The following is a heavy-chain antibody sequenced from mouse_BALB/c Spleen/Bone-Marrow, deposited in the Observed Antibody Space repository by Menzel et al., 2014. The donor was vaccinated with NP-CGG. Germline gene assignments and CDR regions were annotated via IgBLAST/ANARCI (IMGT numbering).Heavy chain of an antibody. CDR1: GDSITSGY. CDR3: ARSGSSGYHYYAVDY. Sequence: EVHLVESGPSLVKPSQTLSLTCSVTGDSITSGYWNWIRKFPGNKLEYMGYISYSGSTYYNPSLKSRISITRDTSKNLYYLQLNSVTTKDTATYYCARSGSSGYHYYAVDYWGQGTSVTVSS. V-gene: IGHV3-8*02. J-gene: IGHJ4*01. D-gene: IGHD3-1*01. CDR2: ISYSGST.